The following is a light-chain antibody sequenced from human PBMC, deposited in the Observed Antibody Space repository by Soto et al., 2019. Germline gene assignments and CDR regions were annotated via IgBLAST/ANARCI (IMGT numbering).Light chain of an antibody. J-gene: IGKJ5*01. CDR3: QQYGSSLIT. CDR2: DAT. Sequence: EIVLTQSPATLSLFPGARARLSCRVSQSVSSSYLGYYQKHPRLPPSLIIYDATRRATVLPDWFGGSVSATYFTPTISRLEPEDFAVYYCQQYGSSLITFGQGTSLEIK. V-gene: IGKV3D-20*01. CDR1: QSVSSSY.